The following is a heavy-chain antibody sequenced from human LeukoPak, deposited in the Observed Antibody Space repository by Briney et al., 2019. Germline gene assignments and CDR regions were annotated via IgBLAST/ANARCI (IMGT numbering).Heavy chain of an antibody. J-gene: IGHJ2*01. Sequence: ASVTVSCKVSGYTLTELSMHWVRQAPGKGLEWMGGFDPEDGETIYAQKFQGRVTMTEDTSTDTAYMELSSLRSEDTAVYYCATGRDGYNYVGWYFDLWGRGTLVTVSS. V-gene: IGHV1-24*01. CDR1: GYTLTELS. CDR3: ATGRDGYNYVGWYFDL. D-gene: IGHD5-24*01. CDR2: FDPEDGET.